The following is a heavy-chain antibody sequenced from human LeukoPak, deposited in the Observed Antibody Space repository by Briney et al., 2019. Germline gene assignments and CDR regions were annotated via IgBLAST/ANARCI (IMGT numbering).Heavy chain of an antibody. Sequence: QAGGSLRLSCAASGFTFTTNAMSWVRQAPGKGLEWVSGISGSGGSTYYADSVKGRFTISRDNSKNTLYLQMNSLRAEDTAVYYCAKRPIYGSGSYHFDYWGQGTLVTVSS. CDR2: ISGSGGST. CDR3: AKRPIYGSGSYHFDY. CDR1: GFTFTTNA. D-gene: IGHD3-10*01. J-gene: IGHJ4*02. V-gene: IGHV3-23*01.